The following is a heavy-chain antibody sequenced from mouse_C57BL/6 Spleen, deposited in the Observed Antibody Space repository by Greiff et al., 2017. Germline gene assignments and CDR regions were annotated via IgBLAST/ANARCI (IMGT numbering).Heavy chain of an antibody. CDR2: IDPSDSYT. J-gene: IGHJ3*01. CDR1: GYTFTSYW. Sequence: QVQLQQPGAELVKPGASVKLSCKASGYTFTSYWMQWVKQRPGQGLEWIGEIDPSDSYTNYNQKFKGKATLTVDTSSSTAYMQLSSLTSEDSAVYYCARLDDYAWFAYWGQGTLVTVAA. CDR3: ARLDDYAWFAY. D-gene: IGHD2-4*01. V-gene: IGHV1-50*01.